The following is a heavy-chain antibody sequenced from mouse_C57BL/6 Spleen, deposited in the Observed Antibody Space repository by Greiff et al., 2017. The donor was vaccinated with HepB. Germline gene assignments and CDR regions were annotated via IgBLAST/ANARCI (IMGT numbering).Heavy chain of an antibody. J-gene: IGHJ3*01. D-gene: IGHD2-5*01. CDR1: GYTFTDYE. CDR2: IGPETGGT. Sequence: VQLQESGAELVRPGASVTLSCKASGYTFTDYEMHWVKQTPVHGLEWIGAIGPETGGTAYNQKFKGKAILTADKSSSTAYMELRSLTSEDSAVYYCTRYDSNYLAYWGQGTLVTVSA. V-gene: IGHV1-15*01. CDR3: TRYDSNYLAY.